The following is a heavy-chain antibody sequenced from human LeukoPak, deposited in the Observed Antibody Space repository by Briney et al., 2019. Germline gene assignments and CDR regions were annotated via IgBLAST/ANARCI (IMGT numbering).Heavy chain of an antibody. D-gene: IGHD5-18*01. CDR1: GGSFISYA. Sequence: SVTVSCKASGGSFISYAISWVRQAPGQRLEWMGRIIPIFGTANYAQKFQGRVTITADIVSSTAYMEVNSLTSDDTAVYFCAKQGAARQDYYMDVWGNGTTVTVSS. J-gene: IGHJ6*03. CDR3: AKQGAARQDYYMDV. CDR2: IIPIFGTA. V-gene: IGHV1-69*06.